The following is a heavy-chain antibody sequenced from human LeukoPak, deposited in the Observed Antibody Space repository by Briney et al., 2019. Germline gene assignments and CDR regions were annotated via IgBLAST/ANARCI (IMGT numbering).Heavy chain of an antibody. V-gene: IGHV4-59*04. CDR1: GGSIGTYY. D-gene: IGHD3-10*01. CDR2: IFYSGGT. J-gene: IGHJ3*02. Sequence: PSETLSLTCTVSGGSIGTYYWSWTRQPPGKGLEWIGYIFYSGGTYYSPSLTSRVTISLDTSRNQFSLKLNSVTAADTAVYYCAKSNGYGLVDIWGQGTMVTVSS. CDR3: AKSNGYGLVDI.